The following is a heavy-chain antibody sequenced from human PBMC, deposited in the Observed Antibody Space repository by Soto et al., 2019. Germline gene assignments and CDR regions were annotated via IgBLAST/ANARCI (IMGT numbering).Heavy chain of an antibody. J-gene: IGHJ6*02. CDR3: ASPSTGYYYYGMDG. Sequence: SATRSCKGPGDTFTVYYMHSVPRALGQGLEWMGWINPNSGGTNYAQKFQGRVTMTRDTSISTAYMELSRLRSDDTAVYYCASPSTGYYYYGMDGWGQGTTVTVSS. CDR1: GDTFTVYY. V-gene: IGHV1-2*02. CDR2: INPNSGGT.